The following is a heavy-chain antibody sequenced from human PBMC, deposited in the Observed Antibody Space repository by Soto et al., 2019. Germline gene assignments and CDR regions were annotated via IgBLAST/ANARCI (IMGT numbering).Heavy chain of an antibody. CDR3: ARSRLQEMATTKLPPDY. J-gene: IGHJ4*02. D-gene: IGHD5-12*01. Sequence: QVQLVQSGAEVKKPGSSVKVSCKASGGTFSSYAISWVHQPPGQGLDGMGGIIPIFGTANYAQKFQGRVTITADKSTSTAYMELSSLRSEDTAVYYCARSRLQEMATTKLPPDYWGQGTLVTVSS. CDR1: GGTFSSYA. CDR2: IIPIFGTA. V-gene: IGHV1-69*06.